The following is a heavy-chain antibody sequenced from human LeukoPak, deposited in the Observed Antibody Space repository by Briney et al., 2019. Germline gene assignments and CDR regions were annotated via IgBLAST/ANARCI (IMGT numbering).Heavy chain of an antibody. CDR3: ARTTTFAPHFDY. CDR2: IYSGGTT. V-gene: IGHV3-66*01. Sequence: LTGGSLGLSCAASGFTVSSNYMSWVRQAPGKGLEWVSVIYSGGTTYYADSVKGRFTISRDNSKNTLFLQMNSLRAEDTAVYYCARTTTFAPHFDYWGQGTLVTVSS. D-gene: IGHD1-1*01. CDR1: GFTVSSNY. J-gene: IGHJ4*02.